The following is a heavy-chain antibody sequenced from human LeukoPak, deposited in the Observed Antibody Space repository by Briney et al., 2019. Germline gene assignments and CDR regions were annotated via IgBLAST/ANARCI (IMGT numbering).Heavy chain of an antibody. CDR2: INHSGST. Sequence: SETLSLTCAVYGGSFSGYYWSWIRQPPGKGLEWIGEINHSGSTNYNPSLKGRVTISVDTSKNQFSLKLSSVTAADTGVYYCARVGAPHYYGMDVWGQGTLVTVSS. CDR3: ARVGAPHYYGMDV. CDR1: GGSFSGYY. D-gene: IGHD4-17*01. J-gene: IGHJ6*02. V-gene: IGHV4-34*01.